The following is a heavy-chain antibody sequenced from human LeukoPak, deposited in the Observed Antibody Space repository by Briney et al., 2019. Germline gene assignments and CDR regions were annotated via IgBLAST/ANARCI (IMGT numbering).Heavy chain of an antibody. D-gene: IGHD2-15*01. Sequence: PSETLSLTCTVSGGSISSYYWSWIRQPPGKGLEWVGYIYASGATNYNASLKSRVTISVDTSKNQFSLKLSSVTAADTAVYYCARHSSVVRGWFDPWGQGTLVIVSS. CDR1: GGSISSYY. CDR2: IYASGAT. CDR3: ARHSSVVRGWFDP. V-gene: IGHV4-4*09. J-gene: IGHJ5*02.